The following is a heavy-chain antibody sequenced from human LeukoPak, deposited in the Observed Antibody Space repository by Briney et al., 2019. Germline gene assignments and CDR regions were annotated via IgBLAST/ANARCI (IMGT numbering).Heavy chain of an antibody. CDR2: IIPIFGTA. CDR1: GGTFSSYA. Sequence: GASVKVSCKASGGTFSSYAISWVRQAPGQGLEWMGGIIPIFGTANYAQKFQGRVTITADESTSTAYMELSSLRSEDTAVYYCARVAPRGVNDSSGYYLNYYMDVWGKGTTVTISS. J-gene: IGHJ6*03. D-gene: IGHD3-22*01. CDR3: ARVAPRGVNDSSGYYLNYYMDV. V-gene: IGHV1-69*13.